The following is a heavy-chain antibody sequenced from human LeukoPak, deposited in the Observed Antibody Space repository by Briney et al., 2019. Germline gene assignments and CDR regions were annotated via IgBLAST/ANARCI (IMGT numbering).Heavy chain of an antibody. Sequence: PSETLSLTCSVSGDSIGSYYWSWIRQSPGKGLEWIGYVDKSGSTNYNPSFKSRVIVSSDTSRNEFSLNLNSVTAADTAIYNCARGGSSCYGCHNWFYRWGQRTRVTASS. CDR3: ARGGSSCYGCHNWFYR. D-gene: IGHD2-2*01. J-gene: IGHJ5*02. CDR1: GDSIGSYY. CDR2: VDKSGST. V-gene: IGHV4-59*01.